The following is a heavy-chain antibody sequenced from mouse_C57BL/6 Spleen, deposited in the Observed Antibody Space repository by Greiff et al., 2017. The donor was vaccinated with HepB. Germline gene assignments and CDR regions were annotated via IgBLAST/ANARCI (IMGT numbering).Heavy chain of an antibody. V-gene: IGHV5-17*01. CDR1: GFTFSDYG. CDR2: ISSGSSTI. J-gene: IGHJ1*03. CDR3: AGRWYFDV. Sequence: EVKLMESGGGLVKPGGSLKLSCAASGFTFSDYGMHWVRQAPEKGLEWVAYISSGSSTINYADTVKGRFTISRDNAKNTLYLQMTSLRSEDTATYYCAGRWYFDVWGTGTTVTVSS.